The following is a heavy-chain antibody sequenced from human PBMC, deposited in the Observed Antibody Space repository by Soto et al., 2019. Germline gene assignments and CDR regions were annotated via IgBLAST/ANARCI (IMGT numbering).Heavy chain of an antibody. CDR2: IYPTDSDT. CDR1: GYSFTTYW. Sequence: VKISCKGSGYSFTTYWIGWVRQMPGKGLEWMGIIYPTDSDTRYSPSFQGQVTISADKSISTAYLQWSSLKASDTAMYYCARTVREQWLADYWGRGTLVTVSS. V-gene: IGHV5-51*01. D-gene: IGHD6-19*01. J-gene: IGHJ4*02. CDR3: ARTVREQWLADY.